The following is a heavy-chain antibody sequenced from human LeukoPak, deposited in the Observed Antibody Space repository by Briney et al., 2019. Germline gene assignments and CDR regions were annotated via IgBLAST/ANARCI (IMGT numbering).Heavy chain of an antibody. J-gene: IGHJ4*02. Sequence: MPSETLSLTCTVSGHSISSGDYYWDWVRQTPGQGPGWIGYIYYTGSAYYNPSLKSRVTMSVDTSRNQFSLTLTSVTAADTAVYYCARNNYDSRGYRTYLLDYWGRGPLVTVSS. CDR2: IYYTGSA. CDR3: ARNNYDSRGYRTYLLDY. V-gene: IGHV4-30-4*01. D-gene: IGHD3-22*01. CDR1: GHSISSGDYY.